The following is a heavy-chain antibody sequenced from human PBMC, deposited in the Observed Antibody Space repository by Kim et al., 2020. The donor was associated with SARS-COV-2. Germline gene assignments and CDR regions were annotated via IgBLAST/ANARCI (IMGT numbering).Heavy chain of an antibody. CDR1: GGSISSYY. J-gene: IGHJ5*02. Sequence: SETLSRTCTVSGGSISSYYWSWIRQPPGKGLEWIGYIYYSGSTNYNPSLKSRVTISVDTSKNQFSLKLSSVTAADTAVYYCARADVGNWFDPWGQGTLVTVSS. CDR2: IYYSGST. V-gene: IGHV4-59*01. D-gene: IGHD1-26*01. CDR3: ARADVGNWFDP.